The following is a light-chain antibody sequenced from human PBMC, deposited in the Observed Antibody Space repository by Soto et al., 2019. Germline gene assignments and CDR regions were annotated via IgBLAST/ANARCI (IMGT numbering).Light chain of an antibody. J-gene: IGKJ1*01. CDR1: QSVTSSY. CDR2: GTS. V-gene: IGKV3-20*01. Sequence: EIVLTQSPGTLSLSPGERVTLSCRASQSVTSSYLAWYQQKPGQAPRLLMYGTSSRATGIPDRFSGRGSGRDFTLTISRLEPEDFGVYYCQQYGSLPTFGQGTKVEIK. CDR3: QQYGSLPT.